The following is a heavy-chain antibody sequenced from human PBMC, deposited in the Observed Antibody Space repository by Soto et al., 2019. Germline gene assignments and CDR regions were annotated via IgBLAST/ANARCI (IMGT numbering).Heavy chain of an antibody. CDR1: GGSFSGYY. D-gene: IGHD5-18*01. CDR3: ARVDTAMALDY. J-gene: IGHJ4*02. V-gene: IGHV4-34*01. CDR2: INHSGST. Sequence: QVQLQQWGAGLLKPSETLSLTCAVYGGSFSGYYWSWIRQPPGKGLEWIGEINHSGSTNYNQSLKSRVTISVDTSKNQFSLKLSSVTAADTAVYYCARVDTAMALDYWGQGTLVTVSS.